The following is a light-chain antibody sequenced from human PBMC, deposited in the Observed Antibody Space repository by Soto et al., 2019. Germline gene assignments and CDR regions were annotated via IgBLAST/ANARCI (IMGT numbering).Light chain of an antibody. CDR3: QKYNSAPLT. Sequence: DTPMTQSPSSLSASVGDRVTITCRASQDISNHLAWYQQKPGKIPKNLIYGASTLQSGVPSRFSGSGSGTDFTLTISSLQPEDVATYYCQKYNSAPLTFGGGTRVEIK. J-gene: IGKJ4*01. CDR1: QDISNH. V-gene: IGKV1-27*01. CDR2: GAS.